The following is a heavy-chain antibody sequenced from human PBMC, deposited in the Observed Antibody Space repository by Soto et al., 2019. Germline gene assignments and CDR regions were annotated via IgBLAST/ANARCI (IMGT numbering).Heavy chain of an antibody. Sequence: SVKVSCKASGGTFSSYAISWVRQAPGQGLEWMGGIIPIFGTANYAQKFQGRVTITADESTSTAYMELSSLRSEDTAVYYRARKAAAGSGFFDYWGKGPPVTVS. CDR1: GGTFSSYA. CDR3: ARKAAAGSGFFDY. J-gene: IGHJ4*02. V-gene: IGHV1-69*13. CDR2: IIPIFGTA. D-gene: IGHD6-13*01.